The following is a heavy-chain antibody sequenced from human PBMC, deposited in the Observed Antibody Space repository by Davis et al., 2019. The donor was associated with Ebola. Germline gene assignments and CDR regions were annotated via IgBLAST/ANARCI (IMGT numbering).Heavy chain of an antibody. CDR2: ISYDGSNK. Sequence: PGGSLRLSCAASGFTFSSYAMHWVRQAPGKGLEWVAVISYDGSNKYYADSVKGRFTISRDNSKNTLYLQMNSLRAEDTAVYYCARDIAGRGRIAGMDVWGQGTTVTVSS. V-gene: IGHV3-30-3*01. CDR3: ARDIAGRGRIAGMDV. CDR1: GFTFSSYA. D-gene: IGHD2-21*01. J-gene: IGHJ6*02.